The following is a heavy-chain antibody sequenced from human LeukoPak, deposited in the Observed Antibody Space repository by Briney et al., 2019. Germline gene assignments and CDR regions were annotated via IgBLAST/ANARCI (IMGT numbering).Heavy chain of an antibody. CDR1: GDSISSGSYY. CDR3: ARHSYSANWCDP. V-gene: IGHV4-61*02. D-gene: IGHD2-21*01. J-gene: IGHJ5*02. CDR2: IYSSGRT. Sequence: PSETLSLTCTVSGDSISSGSYYWSWIRQPAGKGLEWIGRIYSSGRTNYNPSLKSRVSISIDTSKNQFSLRLSSVTAADTAVYYCARHSYSANWCDPWGQGTLVTVSS.